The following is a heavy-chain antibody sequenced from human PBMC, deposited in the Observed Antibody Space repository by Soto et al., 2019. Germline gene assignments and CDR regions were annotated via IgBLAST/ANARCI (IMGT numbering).Heavy chain of an antibody. J-gene: IGHJ4*02. D-gene: IGHD2-15*01. V-gene: IGHV4-59*01. Sequence: QVQLQESGPGLVKPSETLSLTCTVSGGSISSYYWSWIRQPPGKGLEWIGYIYYSGSTNYNPSLKSRVTISVDTSKNQFSLKLSSVTAADTAVYYCARRYGGNRPFAYWGQGTLVTVSS. CDR3: ARRYGGNRPFAY. CDR2: IYYSGST. CDR1: GGSISSYY.